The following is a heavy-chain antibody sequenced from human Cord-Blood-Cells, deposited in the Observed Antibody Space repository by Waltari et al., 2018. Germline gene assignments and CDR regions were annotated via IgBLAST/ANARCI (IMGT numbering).Heavy chain of an antibody. Sequence: QVQLQQWGAGLLKPSETLSLTCAVYGGSFSGYSWSWIRQPPGKGLEWIGEINHSGSTNYNPSLKSRVTISVDTSKNQFSLKLSSVTAADTAVYYCARVRTGDFDYWGQGTLVTVSS. J-gene: IGHJ4*02. CDR3: ARVRTGDFDY. CDR1: GGSFSGYS. D-gene: IGHD7-27*01. CDR2: INHSGST. V-gene: IGHV4-34*01.